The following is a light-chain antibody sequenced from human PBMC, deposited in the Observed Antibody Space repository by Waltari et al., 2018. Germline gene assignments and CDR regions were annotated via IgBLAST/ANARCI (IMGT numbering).Light chain of an antibody. CDR3: QQYNNFPLT. CDR2: KAS. V-gene: IGKV1-5*03. Sequence: DIQMTHSPSTLSAAVGDRVTITCRASQSISSWLALYQQKPRKAPKLLIYKASSLESGVPSRFSGSGSGTEFTLAINSLQPDDLANYYCQQYNNFPLTFGQGTKVEIK. J-gene: IGKJ1*01. CDR1: QSISSW.